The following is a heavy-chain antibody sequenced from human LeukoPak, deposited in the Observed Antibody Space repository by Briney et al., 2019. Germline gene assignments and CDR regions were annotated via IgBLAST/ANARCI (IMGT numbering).Heavy chain of an antibody. CDR1: GYTFTSYD. V-gene: IGHV1-18*01. CDR3: VRGGAGSGYDQ. CDR2: ISGNNGNT. Sequence: ASVKVFCKASGYTFTSYDISWVRQAPGQGLEWIGWISGNNGNTNYAQKFQGRVSVTTDTSTSTAYMDLRSLRSDDTAVYYCVRGGAGSGYDQWGRGTLVTVSS. D-gene: IGHD5-12*01. J-gene: IGHJ4*02.